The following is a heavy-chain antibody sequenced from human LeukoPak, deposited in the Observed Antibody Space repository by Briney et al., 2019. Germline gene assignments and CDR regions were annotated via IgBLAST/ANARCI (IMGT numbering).Heavy chain of an antibody. J-gene: IGHJ4*02. D-gene: IGHD1-26*01. CDR2: ISGSAATT. V-gene: IGHV3-23*01. CDR1: GFTFSTYG. CDR3: ARQVGPDY. Sequence: GGSLRLSCAASGFTFSTYGMTWVRQAPGKGLEWVSAISGSAATTFYADSVKGRFTISRDNSKNTLYLQMNSLRADDTAVYYCARQVGPDYWGQGTLVAVSS.